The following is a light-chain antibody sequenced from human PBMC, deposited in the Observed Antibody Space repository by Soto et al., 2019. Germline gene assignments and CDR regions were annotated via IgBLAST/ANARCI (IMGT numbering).Light chain of an antibody. CDR2: SNN. CDR1: SSNIGAGYD. V-gene: IGLV1-40*01. CDR3: QSFDSSLSGWV. J-gene: IGLJ3*02. Sequence: QSVLTQPPSVSGAPGQRVTISCTGSSSNIGAGYDVHWYQQLPGTAPKLLIYSNNNRPSGVPDRLSGTSASLAITGLQAEDEADYYCQSFDSSLSGWVFGGGTKLTVL.